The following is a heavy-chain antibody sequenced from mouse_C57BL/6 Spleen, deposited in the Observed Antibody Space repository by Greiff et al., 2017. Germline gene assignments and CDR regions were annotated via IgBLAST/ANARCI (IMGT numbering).Heavy chain of an antibody. CDR3: ARSWQSSFYYAMDY. J-gene: IGHJ4*01. D-gene: IGHD6-1*01. CDR2: IDPSDSYT. CDR1: GYTFTSYW. V-gene: IGHV1-69*01. Sequence: QVQLQQSGAELVMPGASVKLSCKASGYTFTSYWMHWVKQRPGQGLEWIGEIDPSDSYTNYNQKFKGKSTLTVDISSSTAYMQLSSLTSEDSAVYYCARSWQSSFYYAMDYWGQGTSVTVSS.